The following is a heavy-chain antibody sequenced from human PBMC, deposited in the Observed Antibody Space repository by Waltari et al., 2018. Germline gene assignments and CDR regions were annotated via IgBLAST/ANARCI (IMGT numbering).Heavy chain of an antibody. CDR3: ARDRGRGLYLDT. D-gene: IGHD2-15*01. J-gene: IGHJ5*02. Sequence: QLQLPESGPGLLKPSGTLSLTCAVSRYYVSINYWWSWVRQPPAKGLEWIGQIHGSGKTNYNPSFESRVTVSLETSTDHISLKLTSATAADTAVYYCARDRGRGLYLDTWGQGTLVTVSP. CDR1: RYYVSINYW. CDR2: IHGSGKT. V-gene: IGHV4-4*02.